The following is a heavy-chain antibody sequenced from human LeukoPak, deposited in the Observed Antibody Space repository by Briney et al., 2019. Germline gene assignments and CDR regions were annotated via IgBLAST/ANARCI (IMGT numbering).Heavy chain of an antibody. CDR1: GFTFSSYA. CDR3: AKGVVVVPAAIDY. CDR2: ISGSGGST. D-gene: IGHD2-2*01. Sequence: PGGSLRLSCAASGFTFSSYAMSWVRQAPGKGLEWVSAISGSGGSTYYADSVKGRFTISRDNSKNTLNLQMNSLRAEDTAVYYCAKGVVVVPAAIDYWGQGTLVTVSS. J-gene: IGHJ4*02. V-gene: IGHV3-23*01.